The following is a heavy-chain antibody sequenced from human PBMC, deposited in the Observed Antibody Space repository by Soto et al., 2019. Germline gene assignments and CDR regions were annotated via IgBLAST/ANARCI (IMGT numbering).Heavy chain of an antibody. V-gene: IGHV4-4*02. D-gene: IGHD3-3*01. J-gene: IGHJ5*02. Sequence: SETLSLTCAVSGGSISSSNWWSWVRQPPGKGLEWIGEIYHSGSTNYNPSLKSRVTISVDKSKNQFSLKLSSVTAADTAVYYCARVLGALRFLEWSLKDNWFDPWGQGTLVTVSS. CDR1: GGSISSSNW. CDR3: ARVLGALRFLEWSLKDNWFDP. CDR2: IYHSGST.